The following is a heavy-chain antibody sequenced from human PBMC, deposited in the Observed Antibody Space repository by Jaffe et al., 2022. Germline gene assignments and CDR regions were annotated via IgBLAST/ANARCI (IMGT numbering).Heavy chain of an antibody. Sequence: EVQLLESGGGLVQPGGSLRLSCAASGFTFSSYAMSWVRQAPGKGLEWVSAISGSGGSTYYADSVKGRFTISRDNSKNTLYLQMNSLRAEDTAVYYCAKDKFIVVVPAAMRGGAIFDYWGQGTLVTVSS. CDR1: GFTFSSYA. J-gene: IGHJ4*02. D-gene: IGHD2-2*01. CDR2: ISGSGGST. V-gene: IGHV3-23*01. CDR3: AKDKFIVVVPAAMRGGAIFDY.